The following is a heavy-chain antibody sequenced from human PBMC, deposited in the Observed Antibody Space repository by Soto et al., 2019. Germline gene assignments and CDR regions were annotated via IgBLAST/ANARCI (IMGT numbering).Heavy chain of an antibody. CDR2: ISSSSDTI. CDR1: GFSFSSYT. CDR3: ARVGWLVLHFCDF. Sequence: EVQLVESGGGLVQPGGSLRLSCAASGFSFSSYTMKWVRQAPGKGLEWVSYISSSSDTIYYADSVKGRFTISRDNAKNSLDLQMNSLRAEDTAVYYCARVGWLVLHFCDFWGQGTLVTVSS. D-gene: IGHD3-3*02. J-gene: IGHJ4*02. V-gene: IGHV3-48*04.